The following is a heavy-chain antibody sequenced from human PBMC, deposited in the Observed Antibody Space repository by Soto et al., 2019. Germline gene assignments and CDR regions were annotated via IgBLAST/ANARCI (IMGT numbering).Heavy chain of an antibody. CDR1: GYTFTRYY. Sequence: ASVKVSCKAFGYTFTRYYIHWVRQAPGQGLGWMGIVNPSGDNTNYAQKFRGRVTMTRDTSTNTVHMELSSLRSEDTAVYFCARELGGTTVNTLFDHWGQGTVVTVSS. CDR3: ARELGGTTVNTLFDH. CDR2: VNPSGDNT. D-gene: IGHD4-17*01. V-gene: IGHV1-46*01. J-gene: IGHJ4*02.